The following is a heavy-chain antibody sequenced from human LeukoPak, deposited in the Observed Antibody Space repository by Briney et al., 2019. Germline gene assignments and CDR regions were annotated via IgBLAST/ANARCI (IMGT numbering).Heavy chain of an antibody. J-gene: IGHJ5*02. D-gene: IGHD6-19*01. CDR3: ARGSGSSGWYGGWFDP. V-gene: IGHV1-69*05. CDR1: GGTFSSYA. Sequence: GAPVKVSGKASGGTFSSYAISRVRQAPGQGREWMGVIIPIFVTANYAQKFQGRVTITTDESTSTAYMELSSLRSEDTAVYYCARGSGSSGWYGGWFDPWGQGTLVTVSS. CDR2: IIPIFVTA.